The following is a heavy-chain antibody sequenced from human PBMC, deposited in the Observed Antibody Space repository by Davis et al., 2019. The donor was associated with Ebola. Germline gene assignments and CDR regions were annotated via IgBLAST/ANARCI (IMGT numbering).Heavy chain of an antibody. Sequence: KVSCKASGYIFTGYYIHWVRQAPGQGLEWMGRINTNSAASVKGRFTISRDDSKNTAYLQMNSLKTEDTAVYYCTSNLYSSDRDVWGQGTTVTVSS. CDR2: INTNS. CDR3: TSNLYSSDRDV. CDR1: GYIFTGYY. V-gene: IGHV3-73*01. D-gene: IGHD6-19*01. J-gene: IGHJ6*02.